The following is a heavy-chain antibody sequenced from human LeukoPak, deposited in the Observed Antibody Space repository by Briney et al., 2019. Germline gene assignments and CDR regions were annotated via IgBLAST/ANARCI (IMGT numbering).Heavy chain of an antibody. D-gene: IGHD2-15*01. Sequence: ASVKVSCKVSGYTPTELSMHWVRQAPGKGLEWMGGFDPEDGETIYAQKFQGRVTMTEDTSTDTAYMELSSLRSEDTAVYYCATVGYCSGGSCYSEYYFDYWGQGTLVTVSS. CDR3: ATVGYCSGGSCYSEYYFDY. J-gene: IGHJ4*02. CDR2: FDPEDGET. CDR1: GYTPTELS. V-gene: IGHV1-24*01.